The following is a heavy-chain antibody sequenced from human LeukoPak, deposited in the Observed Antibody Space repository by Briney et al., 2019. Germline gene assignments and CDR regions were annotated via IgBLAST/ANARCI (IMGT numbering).Heavy chain of an antibody. CDR2: IIPIFGTA. CDR3: ARGENLTFYYYYMDV. V-gene: IGHV1-69*01. CDR1: GGTFSSYA. J-gene: IGHJ6*03. Sequence: GSSVKVSCKASGGTFSSYAISWVRQAPGQGLEWMGGIIPIFGTANYAQKFQGRVTITADESTSTAYMELSSLRSEDTAVYYCARGENLTFYYYYMDVWGKGTTVTVSS.